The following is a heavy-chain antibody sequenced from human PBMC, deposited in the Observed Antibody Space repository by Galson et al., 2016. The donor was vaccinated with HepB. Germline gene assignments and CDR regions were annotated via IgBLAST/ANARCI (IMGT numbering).Heavy chain of an antibody. CDR2: WYN. D-gene: IGHD1-1*01. V-gene: IGHV6-1*01. J-gene: IGHJ6*01. Sequence: WYNSYAVSVKSRISIKPDTTKNPFSLHLNSVTPEDTAVYYCARGYNWNFVMNVWGQGTTVTVSS. CDR3: ARGYNWNFVMNV.